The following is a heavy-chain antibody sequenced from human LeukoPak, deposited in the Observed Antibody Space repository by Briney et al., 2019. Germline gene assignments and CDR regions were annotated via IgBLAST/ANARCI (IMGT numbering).Heavy chain of an antibody. D-gene: IGHD6-6*01. CDR1: GFTFSSYS. Sequence: GGSLRLSCAASGFTFSSYSMNWVRQAPGKGLEWVSYISSSSTIYYADSVKGRFTISRDSAKNSLYLQMNSLRDEDTAVYYCARDSEYRGIDWGQGTLVTVSS. CDR3: ARDSEYRGID. CDR2: ISSSSTI. J-gene: IGHJ4*02. V-gene: IGHV3-48*02.